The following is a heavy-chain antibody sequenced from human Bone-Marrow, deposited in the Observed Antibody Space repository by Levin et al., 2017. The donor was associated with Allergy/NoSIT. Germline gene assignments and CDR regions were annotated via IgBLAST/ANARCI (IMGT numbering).Heavy chain of an antibody. CDR3: ARVGLVVEPAAMFRRMGDYYMDA. CDR1: GGSLSGHH. V-gene: IGHV4-34*01. CDR2: ISHRGGT. Sequence: GSLRLSCAVYGGSLSGHHWSWIRQPPGKGLQWIGDISHRGGTNYNPSLKSRVTISVDTSKNQFSLKLRSVTAADTAVYYCARVGLVVEPAAMFRRMGDYYMDAWGKGTAVTVSS. D-gene: IGHD2-2*01. J-gene: IGHJ6*03.